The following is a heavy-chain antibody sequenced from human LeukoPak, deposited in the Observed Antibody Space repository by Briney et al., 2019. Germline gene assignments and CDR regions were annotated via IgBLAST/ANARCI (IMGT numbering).Heavy chain of an antibody. J-gene: IGHJ4*02. Sequence: GGSLRLSCAASGFTFSSYAMHWVRQAPGKGLEWVAVISYDGSNKYYADSVKGRFTISRDNSKNTLYLQMNSLRAEDTAVYYCARGPRGGSGYFYFDYWGQGTLVTVSS. CDR2: ISYDGSNK. D-gene: IGHD3-22*01. CDR3: ARGPRGGSGYFYFDY. V-gene: IGHV3-30-3*01. CDR1: GFTFSSYA.